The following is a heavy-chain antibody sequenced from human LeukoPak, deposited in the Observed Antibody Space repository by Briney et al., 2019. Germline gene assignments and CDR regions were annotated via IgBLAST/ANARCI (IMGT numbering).Heavy chain of an antibody. Sequence: SETLSLTCAVHGGPFSSYSWNWIRQPPGMGLEWIGEVNHSGSTNYNPALKSRGTISVDTAKNQFSLKLSSVTAADTSVYYCARGGYSGYRSRFDYWGQGTLVTVSS. J-gene: IGHJ4*02. D-gene: IGHD5-12*01. CDR2: VNHSGST. CDR3: ARGGYSGYRSRFDY. V-gene: IGHV4-34*01. CDR1: GGPFSSYS.